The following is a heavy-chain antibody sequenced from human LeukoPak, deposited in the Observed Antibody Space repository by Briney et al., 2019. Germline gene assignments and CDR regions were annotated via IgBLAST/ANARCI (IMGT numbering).Heavy chain of an antibody. V-gene: IGHV4-59*01. CDR2: IYYSGST. D-gene: IGHD3-10*01. CDR3: ARTMVRGLTPLLNWFDP. J-gene: IGHJ5*02. CDR1: GGSISSYY. Sequence: PSETLSLTCTVSGGSISSYYWSWIRQPPGKGLEWIGYIYYSGSTNYNPPLKSRVTISVDTSKNQNSLKLSSVTAADTAVYYCARTMVRGLTPLLNWFDPWGQGTLVTVSS.